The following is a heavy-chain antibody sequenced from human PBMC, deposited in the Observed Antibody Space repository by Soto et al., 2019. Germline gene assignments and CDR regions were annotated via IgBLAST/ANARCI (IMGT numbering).Heavy chain of an antibody. V-gene: IGHV1-3*01. CDR2: INAGNGNT. CDR3: ARDAGSPAARGEKAPAAMWVANWFDP. CDR1: GYTFTSYA. Sequence: GASVKVSCKASGYTFTSYAMHWVRQAPGQRLEWMGWINAGNGNTKYSQKFQGRVTITRDTSASTAYMELSSLRSEDTAVYYCARDAGSPAARGEKAPAAMWVANWFDPWGQGTLVTVSS. J-gene: IGHJ5*02. D-gene: IGHD2-2*01.